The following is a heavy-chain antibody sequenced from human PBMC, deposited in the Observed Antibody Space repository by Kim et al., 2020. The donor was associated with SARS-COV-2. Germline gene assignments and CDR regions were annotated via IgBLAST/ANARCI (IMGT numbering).Heavy chain of an antibody. CDR1: GFTFSSFS. D-gene: IGHD2-2*01. Sequence: GGSLRLSCAASGFTFSSFSMNWVRQAPGKGLEWVSSISSSSSYIYYADSVKGRFTISRDNAKNSLYLQMNSLRAEDTAVYYCARAEDIVVVPAATPGNAFDIWGQGTMVTVSS. V-gene: IGHV3-21*01. CDR2: ISSSSSYI. J-gene: IGHJ3*02. CDR3: ARAEDIVVVPAATPGNAFDI.